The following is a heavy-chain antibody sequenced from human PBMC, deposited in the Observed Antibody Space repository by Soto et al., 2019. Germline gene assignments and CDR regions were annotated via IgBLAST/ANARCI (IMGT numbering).Heavy chain of an antibody. CDR1: GFTFSSYA. CDR2: ISGSGGST. V-gene: IGHV3-23*01. CDR3: AKLGVAGHVDY. J-gene: IGHJ4*02. Sequence: GVSLRLSCAASGFTFSSYAMSWVRQAPGKGLEWVSAISGSGGSTYYADSVKGRFTISRDNYKNTLYLQMNSLRDEDKAVYYCAKLGVAGHVDYWGQGTLVTVSS. D-gene: IGHD6-19*01.